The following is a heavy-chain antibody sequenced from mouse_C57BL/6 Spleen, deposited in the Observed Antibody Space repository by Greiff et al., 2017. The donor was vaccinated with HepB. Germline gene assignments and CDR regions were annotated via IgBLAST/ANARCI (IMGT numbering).Heavy chain of an antibody. CDR1: GFTFSDYY. CDR3: ARARTYFDY. Sequence: EVQRVESEGGLVQPGSSMKLSCTASGFTFSDYYMAWVRQVPEKGLEWVANINYDGSSTYYLDSLKSRFIISRDNAKNILYLQMSSLKSEDTATYYCARARTYFDYWGQGTTLTVSS. CDR2: INYDGSST. V-gene: IGHV5-16*01. J-gene: IGHJ2*01.